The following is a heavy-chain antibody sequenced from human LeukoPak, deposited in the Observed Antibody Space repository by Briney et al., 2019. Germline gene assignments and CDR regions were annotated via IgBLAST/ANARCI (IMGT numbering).Heavy chain of an antibody. Sequence: TSETLSLTCTVSGGSVSSGSYYWSWIRQPPGKGLEWNGYIYYSGSTNHNPSLKSRVTISVDTSKNQFSLKLSSVTAADTAVYYCARDVPPFGYSYGYFDYWGQGTLVTVSS. CDR2: IYYSGST. CDR3: ARDVPPFGYSYGYFDY. J-gene: IGHJ4*02. D-gene: IGHD5-18*01. V-gene: IGHV4-61*01. CDR1: GGSVSSGSYY.